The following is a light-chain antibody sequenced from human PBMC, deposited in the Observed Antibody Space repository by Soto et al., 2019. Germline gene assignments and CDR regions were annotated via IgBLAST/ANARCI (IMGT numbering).Light chain of an antibody. Sequence: EIVLTQSPGTLSLSPGARATLSCRASQSVSSSYLAWYQQKPGKAPRLLIYGASSRATGIPDRFSGSGSGTDFTLTISRLEPEDFAVYYCQQYGSSRTWTFGQGTKVEIK. CDR2: GAS. J-gene: IGKJ1*01. V-gene: IGKV3-20*01. CDR1: QSVSSSY. CDR3: QQYGSSRTWT.